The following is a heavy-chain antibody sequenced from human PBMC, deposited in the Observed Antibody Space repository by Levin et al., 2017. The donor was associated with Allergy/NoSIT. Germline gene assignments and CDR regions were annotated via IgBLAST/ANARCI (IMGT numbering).Heavy chain of an antibody. Sequence: PGGSLRLSCAASGFTFSNAWMSWVRQAPGKGLEWVGRIKSKTDGGTTDYAAPVKGRFTISRDDSKNTLYLQMNSLKTEDTAVYYCTGAVAVWAFDYWGQGTLVTVSS. CDR1: GFTFSNAW. V-gene: IGHV3-15*01. CDR2: IKSKTDGGTT. J-gene: IGHJ4*02. CDR3: TGAVAVWAFDY. D-gene: IGHD6-19*01.